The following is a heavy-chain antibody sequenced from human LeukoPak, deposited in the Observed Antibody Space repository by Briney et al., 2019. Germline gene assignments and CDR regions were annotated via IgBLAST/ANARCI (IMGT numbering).Heavy chain of an antibody. CDR2: IDGSGGRS. CDR3: AKAPMAGTQWYDP. V-gene: IGHV3-23*01. D-gene: IGHD6-19*01. J-gene: IGHJ5*02. Sequence: GGSLTLSCSASGFIFSSYTMNWVRQAPGKGLEWVAAIDGSGGRSYYADSVKKARFTISRDNSKNTLYLQINSLLPEDTAIYYCAKAPMAGTQWYDPWGQGTLVIVSS. CDR1: GFIFSSYT.